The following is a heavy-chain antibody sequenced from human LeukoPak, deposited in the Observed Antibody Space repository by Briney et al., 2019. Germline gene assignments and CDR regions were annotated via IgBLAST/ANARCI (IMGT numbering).Heavy chain of an antibody. CDR1: GGSISSSSYY. CDR3: ARGIAVAGYYFDY. CDR2: TYYSGSAGST. J-gene: IGHJ4*02. Sequence: SGTLSLTCTVSGGSISSSSYYWGWIRQPPGKGLEWIGSTYYSGSAGSTYYNPSFKSRVTILIDTSKNQFSLKLSSVTAADTAVYYCARGIAVAGYYFDYWGQGTLVTVSS. V-gene: IGHV4-39*07. D-gene: IGHD6-19*01.